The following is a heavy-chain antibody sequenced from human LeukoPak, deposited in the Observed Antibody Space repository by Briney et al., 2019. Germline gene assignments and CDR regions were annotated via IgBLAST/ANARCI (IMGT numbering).Heavy chain of an antibody. V-gene: IGHV3-30-3*01. CDR1: EFTFSSYW. J-gene: IGHJ6*02. Sequence: GGSLRLSCAASEFTFSSYWMHWVRQAPGKGLEWVAVISYDGSNKYCADSVKGRFTISRDNSKNTLYLQMNSLRAEDTAVYYCARASNPANYYYYYGMDVWGQGTTVTVSS. CDR3: ARASNPANYYYYYGMDV. CDR2: ISYDGSNK. D-gene: IGHD4-11*01.